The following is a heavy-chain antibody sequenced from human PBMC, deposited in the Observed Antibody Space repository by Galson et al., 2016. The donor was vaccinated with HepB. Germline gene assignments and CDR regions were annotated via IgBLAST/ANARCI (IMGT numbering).Heavy chain of an antibody. CDR3: ARPPGLYFYDSRADYKMMDFRH. V-gene: IGHV5-51*01. Sequence: QSGAEVKKPGESLRISCKASGYSFNNYWIGWVRRMPGKGLEWMGIIYPGDSDTIYSPSFQGQVTMSADKSTSTAYLQWSSLKASDTPVYYCARPPGLYFYDSRADYKMMDFRHWGQGTLVSVSS. CDR2: IYPGDSDT. J-gene: IGHJ1*01. CDR1: GYSFNNYW. D-gene: IGHD3-22*01.